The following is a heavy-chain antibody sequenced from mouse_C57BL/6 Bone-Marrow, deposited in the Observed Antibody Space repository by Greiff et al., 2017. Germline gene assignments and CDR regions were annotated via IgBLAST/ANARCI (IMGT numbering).Heavy chain of an antibody. CDR1: GFTFSSYG. CDR3: AREGYEGY. V-gene: IGHV5-6*01. CDR2: ISSGGSYT. Sequence: EVQGVESGGDLVKPGGSLKLSCAASGFTFSSYGMSWVRQTPDKRLEWVATISSGGSYTYYPDSVKGRFTISRDNAKNTLYLQMSSLKSEDTAMYYCAREGYEGYWGQGTTLTVSS. D-gene: IGHD2-3*01. J-gene: IGHJ2*01.